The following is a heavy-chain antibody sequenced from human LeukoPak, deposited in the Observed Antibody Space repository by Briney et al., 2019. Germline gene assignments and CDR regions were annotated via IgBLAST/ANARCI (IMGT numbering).Heavy chain of an antibody. V-gene: IGHV3-30-3*01. CDR3: ARDSTSWYVFD. D-gene: IGHD6-13*01. Sequence: GGSLRLSCAASGFTFSSYAMHWVRQAPGKGLEWVAVISYDGSNKYYADSVKGRFTISRDNSKNTLYLQMNSLRAEDTAVYYCARDSTSWYVFDWGQGTLVTVSS. CDR2: ISYDGSNK. CDR1: GFTFSSYA. J-gene: IGHJ4*02.